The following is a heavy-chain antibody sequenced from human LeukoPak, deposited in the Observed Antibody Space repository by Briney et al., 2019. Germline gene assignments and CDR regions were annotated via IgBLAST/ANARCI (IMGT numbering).Heavy chain of an antibody. CDR2: ISSSGSTK. Sequence: GGSLRLSCGASGITFSSYSMNWVRQAPGKGLEWVSYISSSGSTKYYADSVKGRFTISGDNARNSLYLQMNSLRAEDTAVYFCARGGLSIMGYWGQGTLATVSS. D-gene: IGHD2/OR15-2a*01. J-gene: IGHJ4*02. CDR1: GITFSSYS. V-gene: IGHV3-48*01. CDR3: ARGGLSIMGY.